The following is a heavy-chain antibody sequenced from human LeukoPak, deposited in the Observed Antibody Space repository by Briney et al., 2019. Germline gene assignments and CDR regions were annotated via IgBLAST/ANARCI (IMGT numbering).Heavy chain of an antibody. V-gene: IGHV3-21*01. D-gene: IGHD6-19*01. CDR1: GFTFSSYS. Sequence: KPGGSLRLSCAASGFTFSSYSMNWVRQAPGKRLEWVSSISSSSSYIYYADSVKGRFTISRDNAKNSLYLQMNSLRAEDTAVYYCARGQGGSGSSFDYWGQGTLVTVSS. CDR2: ISSSSSYI. J-gene: IGHJ4*02. CDR3: ARGQGGSGSSFDY.